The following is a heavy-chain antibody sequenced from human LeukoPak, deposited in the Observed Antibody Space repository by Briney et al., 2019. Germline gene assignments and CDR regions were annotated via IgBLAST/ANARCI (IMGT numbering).Heavy chain of an antibody. CDR2: IKSTPHGATT. CDR3: ITEAGSAWYSSY. V-gene: IGHV3-15*01. CDR1: GFTFTNAW. Sequence: PGGSLRLSCAASGFTFTNAWMGWVRQAPGKGLEWVGRIKSTPHGATTDYAAPVKGRFTISRDDPENTLFLQMNSLETEDTAVYYCITEAGSAWYSSYWGQGTLVTVS. D-gene: IGHD6-19*01. J-gene: IGHJ4*02.